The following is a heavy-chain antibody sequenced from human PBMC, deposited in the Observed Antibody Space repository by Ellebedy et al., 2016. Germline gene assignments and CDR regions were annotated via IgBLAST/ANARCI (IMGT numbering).Heavy chain of an antibody. J-gene: IGHJ4*02. V-gene: IGHV3-20*03. Sequence: GGSLRLSXAASGFTFDDYGMSWVRQAPGKGLEWVSGINWNGGSTGYADSVKGRFTISRDNAKNSLYLQMNSLRAEDTAVYYCARDPVVSSGWEFDYWGQGTVVTVSS. CDR1: GFTFDDYG. CDR2: INWNGGST. D-gene: IGHD6-19*01. CDR3: ARDPVVSSGWEFDY.